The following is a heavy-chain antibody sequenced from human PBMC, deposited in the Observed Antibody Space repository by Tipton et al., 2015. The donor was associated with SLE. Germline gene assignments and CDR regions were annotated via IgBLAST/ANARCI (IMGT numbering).Heavy chain of an antibody. J-gene: IGHJ5*02. V-gene: IGHV4-39*07. Sequence: TLSLTCAVHDGSLSNYYWSWFRRPPGRGLEWIGSIYYSGSTYYNPSLKSRVTISVDTSKNQFSLKLSSVTAADTAVYYCARAGGGDSNWFDPWGQGTLVTVSS. D-gene: IGHD2-21*01. CDR2: IYYSGST. CDR1: DGSLSNYY. CDR3: ARAGGGDSNWFDP.